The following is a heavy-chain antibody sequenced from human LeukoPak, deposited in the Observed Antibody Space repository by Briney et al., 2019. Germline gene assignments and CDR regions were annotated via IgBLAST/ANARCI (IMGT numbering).Heavy chain of an antibody. Sequence: GGSLRLSCAASGFTFSSYEMNWVRQAPGKGLEWVSYISSSGSTIYYEDSVKGRFTISRDNAKNSLYLQLNSLRAEDTAVYYCAELGITMIGGVWGKGTTVTISS. CDR3: AELGITMIGGV. J-gene: IGHJ6*04. V-gene: IGHV3-48*03. D-gene: IGHD3-10*02. CDR2: ISSSGSTI. CDR1: GFTFSSYE.